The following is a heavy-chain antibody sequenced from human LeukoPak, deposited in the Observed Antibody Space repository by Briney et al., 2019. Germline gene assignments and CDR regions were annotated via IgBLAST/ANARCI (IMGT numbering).Heavy chain of an antibody. D-gene: IGHD1-26*01. V-gene: IGHV3-23*01. J-gene: IGHJ5*02. CDR3: AKSIVGAVYNWFDP. CDR1: GFTFSSYA. CDR2: ISGSGGST. Sequence: GGSLRLSCAASGFTFSSYAMSWVRQAPGKGLEWVSAISGSGGSTYYADSVKGRFTISRDNSKNTLYLQMNSLRAEGTAVYHCAKSIVGAVYNWFDPWGQGTLVTVSS.